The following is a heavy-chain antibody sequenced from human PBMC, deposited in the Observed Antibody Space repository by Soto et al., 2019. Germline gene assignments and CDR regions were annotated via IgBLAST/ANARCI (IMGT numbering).Heavy chain of an antibody. Sequence: SETLSLTCAVYGGSFSGYYWSWIRQPPGTGQEWIGEINHSGSTNYNPSLKSRVTISVDTSKNQFSLKLSSVTAADTAVYYCARATAGPAAIREYYYYYGMDVWGQGTTVTVSS. V-gene: IGHV4-34*01. CDR2: INHSGST. J-gene: IGHJ6*02. D-gene: IGHD2-2*02. CDR1: GGSFSGYY. CDR3: ARATAGPAAIREYYYYYGMDV.